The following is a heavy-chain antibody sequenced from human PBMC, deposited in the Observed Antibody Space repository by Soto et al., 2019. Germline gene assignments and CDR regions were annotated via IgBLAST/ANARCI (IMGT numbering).Heavy chain of an antibody. V-gene: IGHV3-30-3*01. CDR3: ARVSIAVAGIAYYFDY. CDR1: GFSFSSCA. Sequence: QVQLVESGGGVVQPGRSLRLSCAASGFSFSSCAMHWVRQAPGKGLEWVAVVSHDGSNKYYADSVKGRVTISRDNSINTLYLQMNSLGAEDTAVYYCARVSIAVAGIAYYFDYWGQGTLVTVSS. D-gene: IGHD6-19*01. J-gene: IGHJ4*02. CDR2: VSHDGSNK.